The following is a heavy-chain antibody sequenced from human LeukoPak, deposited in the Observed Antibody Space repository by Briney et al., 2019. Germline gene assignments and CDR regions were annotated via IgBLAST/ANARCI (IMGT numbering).Heavy chain of an antibody. CDR3: ATIRDTALLYWYFDL. V-gene: IGHV4-59*03. CDR2: MYYSGST. Sequence: PSETLSLTCAVSGDSISSYYWSWIRQPPGKGLEWIGYMYYSGSTSYNPSLKSRVTMSVDTSKNQFSLKLSSVTAADTAVYYCATIRDTALLYWYFDLWGRGTLVIVSS. CDR1: GDSISSYY. D-gene: IGHD5-18*01. J-gene: IGHJ2*01.